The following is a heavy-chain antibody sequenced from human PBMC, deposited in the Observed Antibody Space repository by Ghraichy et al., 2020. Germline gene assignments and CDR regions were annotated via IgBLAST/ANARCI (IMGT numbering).Heavy chain of an antibody. CDR2: IKQDGTEK. CDR3: ARAPTKTLDGLQLFGY. CDR1: TFTFSSYW. V-gene: IGHV3-7*01. J-gene: IGHJ4*02. D-gene: IGHD5-24*01. Sequence: GGSLRLSCAPSTFTFSSYWMSWVRQAPGKGLEWVANIKQDGTEKYYVDSVKGRFTISRDNAKNSLYLQMNSLRAEDTAVYYCARAPTKTLDGLQLFGYWGQGTLVTVSS.